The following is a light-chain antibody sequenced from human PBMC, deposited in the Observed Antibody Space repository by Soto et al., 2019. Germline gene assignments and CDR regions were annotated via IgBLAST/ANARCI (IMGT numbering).Light chain of an antibody. J-gene: IGKJ5*01. Sequence: EVVMTQSPATLSVSPGERVTFSCRASQSVSSSYLAWYQQKPGQAPRLLIYGASSRATGIPDRFSGSGSGTDFTLTISRLEPEDFAVYYCQQYGSPITFGQGTRLEIK. V-gene: IGKV3-20*01. CDR1: QSVSSSY. CDR3: QQYGSPIT. CDR2: GAS.